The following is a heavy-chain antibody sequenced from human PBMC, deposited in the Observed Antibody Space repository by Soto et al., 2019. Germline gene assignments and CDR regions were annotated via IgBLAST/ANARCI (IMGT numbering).Heavy chain of an antibody. V-gene: IGHV3-23*01. CDR2: LDGAGGST. CDR3: AAPRDEYGSGVSWFTYGMDI. CDR1: GFTFSDFA. D-gene: IGHD3-10*01. J-gene: IGHJ6*02. Sequence: GGSLRLSCLASGFTFSDFAMTWVRHVPGRGLEWVASLDGAGGSTYYAESVRGRFSISRDNSQNTPFLQMKRLTVDDTAIYYCAAPRDEYGSGVSWFTYGMDIWGQGTTVTVSS.